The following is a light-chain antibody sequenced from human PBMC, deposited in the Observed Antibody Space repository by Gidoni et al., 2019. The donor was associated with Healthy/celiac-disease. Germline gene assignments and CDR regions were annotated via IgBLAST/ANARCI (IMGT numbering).Light chain of an antibody. CDR2: GAS. V-gene: IGKV3-15*01. CDR1: QSVSSN. CDR3: QQYNNWPPKAT. J-gene: IGKJ1*01. Sequence: EIVMTQSPATLSVSPGERATLSCRASQSVSSNLAWYQQKPGQAPRLLIYGASTRATGIPARFSGSGSGTEFTLTISSLQSEDFAVYYCQQYNNWPPKATFXQXTKVEIK.